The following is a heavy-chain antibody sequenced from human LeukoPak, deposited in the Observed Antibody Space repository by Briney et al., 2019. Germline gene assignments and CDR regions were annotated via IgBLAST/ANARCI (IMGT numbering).Heavy chain of an antibody. CDR3: AKDRLTLDAFDI. CDR1: GFTVSSNY. CDR2: IYSGGST. D-gene: IGHD4-23*01. Sequence: GGSLRLSCAASGFTVSSNYMSWVRQAPGKGLEWVSVIYSGGSTYYADSVKGRFTISRDNSKNTVYVQMNSLRAEDTAVYYCAKDRLTLDAFDIWGQGTMVTVSS. J-gene: IGHJ3*02. V-gene: IGHV3-53*01.